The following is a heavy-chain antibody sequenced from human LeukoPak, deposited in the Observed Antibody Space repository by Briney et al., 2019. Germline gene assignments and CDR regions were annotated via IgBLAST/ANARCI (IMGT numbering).Heavy chain of an antibody. J-gene: IGHJ5*02. CDR2: IYYSGST. CDR1: GGSISSYY. D-gene: IGHD6-13*01. CDR3: AREIAAADGGNWFDP. Sequence: SETLSLTCTVSGGSISSYYWSWIRQPPGKGLEWIGYIYYSGSTNYNPSLKSRVTISVDTSKNQFSLKLSSVTAADTAVYYCAREIAAADGGNWFDPWGQGTLVTVSS. V-gene: IGHV4-59*01.